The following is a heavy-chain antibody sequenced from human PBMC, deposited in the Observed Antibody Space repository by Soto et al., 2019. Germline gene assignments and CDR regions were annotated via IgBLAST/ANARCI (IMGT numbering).Heavy chain of an antibody. V-gene: IGHV3-48*03. CDR3: ARGGIAAAGSRSDGMDV. J-gene: IGHJ6*02. CDR1: GFTFSSYE. D-gene: IGHD6-13*01. Sequence: GGSLRLSCAASGFTFSSYEMNWVRQAPGKGLEWVSYISSSGSTIYYADSVKGRFTISRDNAKNSLYLQMNSLRAEDTAVYYCARGGIAAAGSRSDGMDVWGQGTTVTVSS. CDR2: ISSSGSTI.